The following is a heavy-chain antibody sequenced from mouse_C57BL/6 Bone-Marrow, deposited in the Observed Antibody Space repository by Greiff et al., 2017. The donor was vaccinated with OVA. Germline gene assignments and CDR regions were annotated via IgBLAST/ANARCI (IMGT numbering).Heavy chain of an antibody. CDR3: ARDDDGYYAMDY. D-gene: IGHD2-3*01. CDR1: GFTFSDFY. J-gene: IGHJ4*01. CDR2: RRNKANDYTT. Sequence: EVQGVESGGGLVQSGRSLRLSCATSGFTFSDFYMEWVRQAPGKGREWIAARRNKANDYTTEYSASVKGRFIVSRDTSQSILYLQMNALRAEDTAIYYCARDDDGYYAMDYWGQGTSVTVSS. V-gene: IGHV7-1*01.